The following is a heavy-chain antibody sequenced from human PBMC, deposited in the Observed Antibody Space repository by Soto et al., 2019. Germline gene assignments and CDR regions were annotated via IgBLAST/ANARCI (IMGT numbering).Heavy chain of an antibody. D-gene: IGHD3-10*01. J-gene: IGHJ4*02. CDR1: GFTFSNYI. Sequence: EVQLVESGGGLVKPGGSLRLSCATSGFTFSNYIMNWVRQAPGKGLEWVASISSRNTYIYYAASVRGRFTISRDNAKNSLYLQIDNRRVEDTATYYCARDILDGGSYPDYWGQGTLVTVSS. CDR3: ARDILDGGSYPDY. CDR2: ISSRNTYI. V-gene: IGHV3-21*02.